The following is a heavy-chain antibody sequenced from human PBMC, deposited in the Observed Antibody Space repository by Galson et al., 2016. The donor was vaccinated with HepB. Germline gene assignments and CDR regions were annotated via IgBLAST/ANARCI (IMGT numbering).Heavy chain of an antibody. CDR3: TTEGDY. J-gene: IGHJ4*02. Sequence: SLRLSCAVSGITFSNAWMTWVRQAPGKGLEWVGRIKSKADGGTTDYAAPVKGRFTISRNDSMNTLYLHVNSLKTEDTAVYYCTTEGDYWGQGTLVTVSS. CDR2: IKSKADGGTT. CDR1: GITFSNAW. V-gene: IGHV3-15*01.